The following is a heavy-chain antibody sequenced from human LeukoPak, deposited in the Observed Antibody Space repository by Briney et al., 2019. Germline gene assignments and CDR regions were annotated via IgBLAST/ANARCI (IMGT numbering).Heavy chain of an antibody. J-gene: IGHJ4*02. Sequence: SETLSLTCTVSGGSISSYYWSWIRQPPGKGLEWIGSIFSSGSTNYDPSLKSRVTISVDTSKNHFSLKLTSATAADTAVYYCARHSGSYYAHFNYWGQGTLVTVSS. V-gene: IGHV4-59*08. D-gene: IGHD1-26*01. CDR3: ARHSGSYYAHFNY. CDR2: IFSSGST. CDR1: GGSISSYY.